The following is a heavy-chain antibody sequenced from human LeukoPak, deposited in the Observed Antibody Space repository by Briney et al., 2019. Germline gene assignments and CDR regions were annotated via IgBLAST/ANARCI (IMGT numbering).Heavy chain of an antibody. V-gene: IGHV3-23*01. Sequence: GGSLRLSCAASGFTVSTDYMSWVRQAPGKGLEWVSAISGSGGSTYYADSVKGRFTISRDNSKNTLYLQMNSLRAEDTAVYYCASRVGATMGVFDYWGQGTLVTVSS. CDR3: ASRVGATMGVFDY. J-gene: IGHJ4*02. CDR1: GFTVSTDY. D-gene: IGHD1-26*01. CDR2: ISGSGGST.